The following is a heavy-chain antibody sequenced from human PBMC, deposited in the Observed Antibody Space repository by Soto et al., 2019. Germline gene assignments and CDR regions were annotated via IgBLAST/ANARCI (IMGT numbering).Heavy chain of an antibody. CDR1: GFTFSSYA. J-gene: IGHJ4*02. Sequence: PLGGSLRLSCASSGFTFSSYAMHWVRQAPGKGLEWVAVISYDGSNKYYADSVKGRFTISRDNSKNTLYLQMNSLRAEDTAVYYCARDKRFFDYWGQGTLVTVSS. CDR3: ARDKRFFDY. V-gene: IGHV3-30-3*01. CDR2: ISYDGSNK.